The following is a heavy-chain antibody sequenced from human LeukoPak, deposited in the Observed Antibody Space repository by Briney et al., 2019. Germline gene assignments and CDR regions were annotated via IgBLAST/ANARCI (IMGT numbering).Heavy chain of an antibody. CDR2: ISNSSSYI. J-gene: IGHJ4*02. CDR1: GFTFSSYS. Sequence: GGSLRLSCAASGFTFSSYSMNWVRQAPGKGLEWVSSISNSSSYIYYADSVKGRFTISRDNAKNSLYLQMNSLRAEDTAVYYCARDRRGDYYDSSGTSSSDYWGQGTLVTVSS. CDR3: ARDRRGDYYDSSGTSSSDY. D-gene: IGHD3-22*01. V-gene: IGHV3-21*01.